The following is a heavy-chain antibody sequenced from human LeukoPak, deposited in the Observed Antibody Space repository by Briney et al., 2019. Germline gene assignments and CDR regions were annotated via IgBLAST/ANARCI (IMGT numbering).Heavy chain of an antibody. CDR1: GGTFISYA. V-gene: IGHV1-69*05. D-gene: IGHD3-22*01. J-gene: IGHJ4*02. Sequence: SVKVSCKASGGTFISYAISWVRQAPGQGLEWMGRIIPIFGTANYAQKFQGRVTITTDESTSTAYMELSSLRSEDTAVYYCAGGEYYYDSSGYYPLYYFDYWGQGTLVTVSS. CDR3: AGGEYYYDSSGYYPLYYFDY. CDR2: IIPIFGTA.